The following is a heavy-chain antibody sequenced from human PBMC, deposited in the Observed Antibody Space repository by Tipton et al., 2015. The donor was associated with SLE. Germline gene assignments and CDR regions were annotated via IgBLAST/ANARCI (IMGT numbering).Heavy chain of an antibody. V-gene: IGHV4-39*07. CDR3: ARVLYVGMGYYYMDV. Sequence: TLSLTCTVSGGFIISSIYYWGWIRQPPGKGLEWIGRIYYSGSTYYNPSLKSRVTISVDTSKNQFSLKLSSVTAADTAVYYCARVLYVGMGYYYMDVWGKGTTVTVSS. D-gene: IGHD3-3*01. CDR1: GGFIISSIYY. CDR2: IYYSGST. J-gene: IGHJ6*03.